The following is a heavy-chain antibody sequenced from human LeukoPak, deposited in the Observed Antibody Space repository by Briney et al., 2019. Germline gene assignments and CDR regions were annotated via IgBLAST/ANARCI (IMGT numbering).Heavy chain of an antibody. CDR3: AKDRFEKTGEPSDY. D-gene: IGHD7-27*01. J-gene: IGHJ4*02. CDR2: ISGSGGST. V-gene: IGHV3-23*01. Sequence: GGSLRLSCAASGFTFSSYAMSRVRQSPGPGLEWVSAISGSGGSTYYADTVKGRFTIPRANSKNTLYLQMNSLRAEDTAVYYCAKDRFEKTGEPSDYWGQGTLVTVSS. CDR1: GFTFSSYA.